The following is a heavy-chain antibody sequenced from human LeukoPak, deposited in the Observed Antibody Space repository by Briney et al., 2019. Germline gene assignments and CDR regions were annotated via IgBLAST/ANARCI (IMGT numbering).Heavy chain of an antibody. J-gene: IGHJ4*02. V-gene: IGHV4-34*01. CDR2: INHSGST. CDR1: GGSFSGYY. CDR3: AREPLGYCSSTSCPHDY. D-gene: IGHD2-2*01. Sequence: TSETLSLTCAVYGGSFSGYYWSWIRQPPGKGLEWIGEINHSGSTNSNPSLKSRVTISVDTSKNQFSLKLSSVTAADTAVYYCAREPLGYCSSTSCPHDYWGQGTLVTVSS.